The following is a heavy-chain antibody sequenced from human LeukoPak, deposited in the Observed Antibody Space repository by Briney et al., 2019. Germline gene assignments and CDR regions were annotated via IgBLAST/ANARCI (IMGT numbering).Heavy chain of an antibody. Sequence: GGSLRLSCAASGFTFGSYAMSWVRQAPGKGLEWVSAISGSGGSTYYADSVKGRFTISRDNSKNTLYLQMNSLRAEDTAVYYCAKDLDIVVVPAAIGYWGQGTLVTVSS. D-gene: IGHD2-2*03. CDR1: GFTFGSYA. V-gene: IGHV3-23*01. CDR2: ISGSGGST. J-gene: IGHJ4*02. CDR3: AKDLDIVVVPAAIGY.